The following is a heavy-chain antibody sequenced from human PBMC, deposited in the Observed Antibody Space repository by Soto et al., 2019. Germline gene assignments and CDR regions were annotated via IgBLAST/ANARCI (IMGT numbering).Heavy chain of an antibody. J-gene: IGHJ2*01. D-gene: IGHD3-22*01. Sequence: LSLTCTVSGGSISSSSYYWGWIRQPPGKGLEWIGSIYYSGSTYYNPSLKSRVTISVDTSKNQFSLKLSSVTAADTAVYYCARLGGYYYDSSGERNWYFDLWGRGTLVTVS. CDR3: ARLGGYYYDSSGERNWYFDL. V-gene: IGHV4-39*01. CDR1: GGSISSSSYY. CDR2: IYYSGST.